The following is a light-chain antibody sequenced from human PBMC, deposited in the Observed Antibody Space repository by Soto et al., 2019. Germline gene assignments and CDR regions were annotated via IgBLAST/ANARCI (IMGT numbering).Light chain of an antibody. Sequence: EIVLTQSPGTRSFSPGERATLSCRASQSVSNNLAWYQQKPGQAPRLLIYGASTRATGIPARFSGSGSGTEFTLTISSLQSEDFAVYYCQQYNNWPPCTFGQGTKVDIK. CDR3: QQYNNWPPCT. J-gene: IGKJ2*02. CDR1: QSVSNN. V-gene: IGKV3-15*01. CDR2: GAS.